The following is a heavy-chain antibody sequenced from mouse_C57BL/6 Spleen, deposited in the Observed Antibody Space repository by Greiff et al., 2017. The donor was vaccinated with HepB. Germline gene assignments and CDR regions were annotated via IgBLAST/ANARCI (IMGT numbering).Heavy chain of an antibody. CDR1: GYTFTSYG. D-gene: IGHD1-1*01. Sequence: QVQLQQSGAELARPGASVKLSCKASGYTFTSYGISWVKQRTGQGLEWIGEIYPRSGNTYYNEKFKGKATLTADKSSSTAYMELRSLTSEDSAVYFCARGGTVVATRDFDVWGTGTTVTVSS. CDR3: ARGGTVVATRDFDV. V-gene: IGHV1-81*01. J-gene: IGHJ1*03. CDR2: IYPRSGNT.